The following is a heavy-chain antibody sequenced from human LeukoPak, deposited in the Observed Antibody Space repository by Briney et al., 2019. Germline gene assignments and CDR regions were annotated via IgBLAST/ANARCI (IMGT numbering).Heavy chain of an antibody. CDR3: AKDRSGYDLGSFDY. V-gene: IGHV3-23*01. J-gene: IGHJ4*02. CDR1: GFTFTSFA. Sequence: GGSLRLSCAASGFTFTSFAMSWVRQAPGKGLEWVSGISGGASGGRTDYADYVKGRFTISRDNSKNTLYLQMTSLRAEDTAVYYCAKDRSGYDLGSFDYWGQGTLVTVSS. D-gene: IGHD5-12*01. CDR2: ISGGASGGRT.